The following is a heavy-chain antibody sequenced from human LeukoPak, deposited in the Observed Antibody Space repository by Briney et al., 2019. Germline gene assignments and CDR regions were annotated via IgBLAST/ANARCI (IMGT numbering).Heavy chain of an antibody. CDR1: GFTFSSYE. J-gene: IGHJ3*02. CDR3: AREDGGHDAFDI. D-gene: IGHD4-23*01. Sequence: GGSLRLSCAASGFTFSSYEMNWVRQAPGKGLEWVSYISSSGSTIYYADSVKGRFTISRDNAKNSLYLQMNSLRAEDTAVYYCAREDGGHDAFDIWGQGTMVTVSS. V-gene: IGHV3-48*03. CDR2: ISSSGSTI.